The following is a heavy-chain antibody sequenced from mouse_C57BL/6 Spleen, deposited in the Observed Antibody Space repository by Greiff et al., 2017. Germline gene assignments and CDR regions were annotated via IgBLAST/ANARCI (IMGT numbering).Heavy chain of an antibody. V-gene: IGHV1-39*01. CDR2: INSNCGTT. D-gene: IGHD2-2*01. Sequence: EVKVVESGPGLVKPGDSVKISCTASGYSFTDYNMNWVKQCNGKSLEWIGVINSNCGTTSYHQYFKGMAILTVDQSSSTDYMQRNSLTSKDSTVYYCARRSLLWLWSAYWGQGTLVTVSA. CDR3: ARRSLLWLWSAY. CDR1: GYSFTDYN. J-gene: IGHJ3*01.